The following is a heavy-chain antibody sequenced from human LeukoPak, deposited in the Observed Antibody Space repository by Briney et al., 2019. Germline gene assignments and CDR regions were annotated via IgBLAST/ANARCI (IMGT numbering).Heavy chain of an antibody. V-gene: IGHV3-23*01. CDR2: ISGSGGST. D-gene: IGHD2-2*01. CDR3: AKGGKYQLLPYYYGMDV. J-gene: IGHJ6*02. Sequence: PGGSLRLSCAASGFTFSSYAMSWVHQAPGKGLEWVSAISGSGGSTYYADSVKGRFTISRDNSKNTLYLQMNSLRAEDTAVYYCAKGGKYQLLPYYYGMDVWGQGTTVTVSS. CDR1: GFTFSSYA.